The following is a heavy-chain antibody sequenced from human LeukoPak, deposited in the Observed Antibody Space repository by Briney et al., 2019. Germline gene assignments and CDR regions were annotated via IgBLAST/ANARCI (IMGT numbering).Heavy chain of an antibody. Sequence: SETLSLTCTVSGGSISSGSYYWSWIRQPAGKGLEWIGRIYTSGSTNYNPSLKSRVTISVDTSKNQFSLKLSSVTAADTAVYYCARDRRGGSSGHFDYWGQGTLVTVSS. CDR2: IYTSGST. CDR1: GGSISSGSYY. V-gene: IGHV4-61*02. D-gene: IGHD6-19*01. CDR3: ARDRRGGSSGHFDY. J-gene: IGHJ4*02.